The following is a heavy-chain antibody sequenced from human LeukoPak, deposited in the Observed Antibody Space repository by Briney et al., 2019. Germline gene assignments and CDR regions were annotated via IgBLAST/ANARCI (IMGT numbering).Heavy chain of an antibody. D-gene: IGHD6-6*01. CDR2: IIPILGIA. Sequence: SVKVSCKASGGTFSSYAISWVRQAPGQGLEWMGRIIPILGIANYAQKFQGRVTITADKSTSTAYMELSSLRSEDTAVYYCAAWKLGTAARPRVADAFDIWGQGTMVTVSS. V-gene: IGHV1-69*04. J-gene: IGHJ3*02. CDR3: AAWKLGTAARPRVADAFDI. CDR1: GGTFSSYA.